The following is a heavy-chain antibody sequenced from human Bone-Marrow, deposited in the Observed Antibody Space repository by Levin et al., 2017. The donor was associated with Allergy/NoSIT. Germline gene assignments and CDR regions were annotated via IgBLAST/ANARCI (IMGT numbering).Heavy chain of an antibody. CDR1: GFTFSSYA. D-gene: IGHD6-13*01. CDR2: ISGSGGST. CDR3: AKDSSSWYEGGRYFDY. J-gene: IGHJ4*02. V-gene: IGHV3-23*01. Sequence: GGSLRLSCAASGFTFSSYAMSWVRQAPGKGLEWVSAISGSGGSTYYADSVKGRFTISRDNSKNTLYLQMNSLRAEDTAVYYCAKDSSSWYEGGRYFDYWGQGTLVTVSS.